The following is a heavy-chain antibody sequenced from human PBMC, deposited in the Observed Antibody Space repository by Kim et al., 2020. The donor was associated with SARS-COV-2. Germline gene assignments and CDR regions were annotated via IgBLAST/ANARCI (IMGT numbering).Heavy chain of an antibody. CDR3: ARHGYCSGGSCYLPYYYYYGMDV. J-gene: IGHJ6*02. CDR1: GFTFSSYS. CDR2: ISSSSSYI. D-gene: IGHD2-15*01. V-gene: IGHV3-21*01. Sequence: GGSLRLSCAASGFTFSSYSMNWVRQAPGKGLEWVSSISSSSSYIYYADSVKGRFTISRDNAKNSLYLQMNSLRAEDTAVYYCARHGYCSGGSCYLPYYYYYGMDVWGQGTTVTVSS.